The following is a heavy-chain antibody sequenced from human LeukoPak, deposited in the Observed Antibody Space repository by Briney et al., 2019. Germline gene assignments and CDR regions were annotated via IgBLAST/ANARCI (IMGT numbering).Heavy chain of an antibody. CDR2: ISSSGSTI. Sequence: PGGSLRLSCAASGFTFSSYEMNWVRQAPGKGLEWVSYISSSGSTIYYAASVKSRFTISRDNAKNSLYLQMNSLRAEDTAVYYCARGNYYYDSSGYYYNNCMDVWGKGTTVTVSS. D-gene: IGHD3-22*01. J-gene: IGHJ6*03. CDR1: GFTFSSYE. CDR3: ARGNYYYDSSGYYYNNCMDV. V-gene: IGHV3-48*03.